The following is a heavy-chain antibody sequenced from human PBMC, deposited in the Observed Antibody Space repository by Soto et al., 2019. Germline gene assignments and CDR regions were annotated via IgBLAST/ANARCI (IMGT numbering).Heavy chain of an antibody. V-gene: IGHV3-64D*08. CDR1: GFTFSNYA. J-gene: IGHJ4*02. D-gene: IGHD5-12*01. Sequence: GGSLRLSCSVSGFTFSNYAMHWVRQAPGKGLEYVSSISSKGGPTYYADSVKGRFTISRDNSKNTLHLQMSSLRPEDTAVYYCVKDRAIDYWGQGILVTVSS. CDR2: ISSKGGPT. CDR3: VKDRAIDY.